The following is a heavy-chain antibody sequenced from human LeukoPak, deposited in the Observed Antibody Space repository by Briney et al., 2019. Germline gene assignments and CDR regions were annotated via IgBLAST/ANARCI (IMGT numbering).Heavy chain of an antibody. CDR2: INPNSGGT. D-gene: IGHD3-22*01. J-gene: IGHJ6*03. CDR1: GYTFTGYY. CDR3: ARDGVTYYDSSGYSSNYFHMDV. Sequence: ASVNLSCTASGYTFTGYYMHWVRQAPGQGLEWVGWINPNSGGTNYAQKFQGRGTMTSDTSISTAYMELSRLRSDDTAVYYCARDGVTYYDSSGYSSNYFHMDVWGKGTTVTVS. V-gene: IGHV1-2*02.